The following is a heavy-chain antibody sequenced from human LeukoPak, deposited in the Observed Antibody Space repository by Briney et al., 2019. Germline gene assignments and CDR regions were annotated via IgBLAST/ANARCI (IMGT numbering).Heavy chain of an antibody. CDR1: GGSISSYY. J-gene: IGHJ6*03. CDR2: IYYSGST. Sequence: SETLPLTCTVSGGSISSYYWSWIRQPPGKGLEWIGYIYYSGSTNYNPSLKSRVTISVDTSKNQFSLKLSSVTAADTAVYYCARDRSGYDFYYYYYYMDVWGKGTTVTVSS. V-gene: IGHV4-59*01. CDR3: ARDRSGYDFYYYYYYMDV. D-gene: IGHD5-12*01.